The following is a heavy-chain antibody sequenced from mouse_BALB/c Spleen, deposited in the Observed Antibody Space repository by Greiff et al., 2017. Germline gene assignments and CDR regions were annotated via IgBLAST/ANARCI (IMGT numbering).Heavy chain of an antibody. Sequence: VQLQQSGAELVRPGVSVKISCKGSGYTFTDYAMHWVKQSHAKSLEWIGVISTYYGDASYNQKFKGKPTMTVDKSSSTAYMELARLTSEDSAIYYCALYDYDGSWFAYWGQGTLVTVSA. CDR2: ISTYYGDA. D-gene: IGHD2-4*01. V-gene: IGHV1S137*01. CDR3: ALYDYDGSWFAY. J-gene: IGHJ3*01. CDR1: GYTFTDYA.